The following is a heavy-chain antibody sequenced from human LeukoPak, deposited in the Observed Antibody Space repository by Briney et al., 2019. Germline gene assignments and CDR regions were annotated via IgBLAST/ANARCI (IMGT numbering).Heavy chain of an antibody. J-gene: IGHJ4*02. Sequence: GGSLRLSCAASGFTVSSNYMSWVRQAPGKGLEWVSAIHSSGGTYYADSVKGRFTISRDTSKNTLFLQMNSLRAEDTAVYYCAKDGGLWVSAHWGDSWGRGTLVTVSS. V-gene: IGHV3-53*01. CDR3: AKDGGLWVSAHWGDS. CDR1: GFTVSSNY. D-gene: IGHD7-27*01. CDR2: IHSSGGT.